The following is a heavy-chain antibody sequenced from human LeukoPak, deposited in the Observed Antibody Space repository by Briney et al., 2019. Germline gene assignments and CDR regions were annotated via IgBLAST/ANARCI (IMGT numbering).Heavy chain of an antibody. CDR1: GYTLTELS. CDR3: ATLAPGDYYYYMDV. Sequence: ASVKVSCKVSGYTLTELSMHWVRQAPGKGLEWMGGFDPEDGETIYAQKFQGRVTMTEDTSTDTAYMELSSLRSEDTAVYYCATLAPGDYYYYMDVWGKGTTVTVSS. V-gene: IGHV1-24*01. CDR2: FDPEDGET. D-gene: IGHD7-27*01. J-gene: IGHJ6*03.